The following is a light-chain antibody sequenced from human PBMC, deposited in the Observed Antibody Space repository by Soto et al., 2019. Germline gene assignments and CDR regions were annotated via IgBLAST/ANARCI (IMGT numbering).Light chain of an antibody. CDR2: RNS. CDR1: SSNLGSNF. Sequence: QSVLTQPPSASGTPGQRVTISCFGRSSNLGSNFVYWYQHLPGTAPKLVIYRNSQRPSGVPDRFSGSKSGTSASLAISGLQSEDEADYYCAGWDDSLSGYVFGPGTQLTV. J-gene: IGLJ1*01. CDR3: AGWDDSLSGYV. V-gene: IGLV1-47*01.